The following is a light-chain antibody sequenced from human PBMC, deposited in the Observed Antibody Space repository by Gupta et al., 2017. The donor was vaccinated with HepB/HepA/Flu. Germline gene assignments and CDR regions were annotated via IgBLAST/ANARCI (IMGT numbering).Light chain of an antibody. J-gene: IGKJ2*01. V-gene: IGKV1-33*01. Sequence: LSESLGDRVSITCQSSRDIRNFLNWYQHTPGRAPRLLPYGVSNLQEGVPSRFSGSGSGTHFSLTIDSLQPEDVAIYYCLQYNNLPYTFGQGT. CDR1: RDIRNF. CDR2: GVS. CDR3: LQYNNLPYT.